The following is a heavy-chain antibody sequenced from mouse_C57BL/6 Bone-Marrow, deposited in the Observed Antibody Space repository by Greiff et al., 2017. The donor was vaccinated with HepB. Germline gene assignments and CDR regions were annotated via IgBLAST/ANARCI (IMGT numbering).Heavy chain of an antibody. CDR2: FHPYNDDT. CDR1: GYTFTTYP. J-gene: IGHJ4*01. Sequence: VQLQESGAELVKPGASVKMSCKASGYTFTTYPIEWMKQNHGKSLEWIGNFHPYNDDTKYNEKFKGKATLTVDKSSSTVYLELSRLTSYDSAVYYCARSAPVRGAMDYWGQGTSVTVSS. V-gene: IGHV1-47*01. CDR3: ARSAPVRGAMDY. D-gene: IGHD2-14*01.